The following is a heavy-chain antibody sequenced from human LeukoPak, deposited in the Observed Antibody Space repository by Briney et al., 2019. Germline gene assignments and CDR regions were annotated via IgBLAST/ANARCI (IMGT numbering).Heavy chain of an antibody. CDR1: GFTFSSYS. D-gene: IGHD3-22*01. J-gene: IGHJ3*02. Sequence: GGSLRLSCEASGFTFSSYSMNWVRQAPGKGLEWVSYISSSSSTIYYANSVKGRFTISRDNAKNSLYLQMNSLRAEDTAVYYCARDHHRRLYDSQARDTFDIWGQGTMVTVSS. V-gene: IGHV3-48*01. CDR2: ISSSSSTI. CDR3: ARDHHRRLYDSQARDTFDI.